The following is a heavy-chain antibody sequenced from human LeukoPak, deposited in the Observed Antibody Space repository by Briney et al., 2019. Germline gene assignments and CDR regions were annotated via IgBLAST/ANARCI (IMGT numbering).Heavy chain of an antibody. CDR2: ISTSSSYI. J-gene: IGHJ5*02. V-gene: IGHV3-21*04. CDR1: GFTFSNYN. D-gene: IGHD3-22*01. Sequence: GGSLRLSCAASGFTFSNYNMNWVRQAPGKGLEWVSSISTSSSYIYYADSVKGRFTISRDNARNTLYLQMNSLRAEDTAVYYCARWYYYETSGLYYGSFDNWGQGTLVTVSS. CDR3: ARWYYYETSGLYYGSFDN.